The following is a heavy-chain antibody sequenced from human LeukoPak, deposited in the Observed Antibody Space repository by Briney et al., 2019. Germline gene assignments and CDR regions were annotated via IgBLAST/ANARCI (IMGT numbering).Heavy chain of an antibody. V-gene: IGHV4-59*01. D-gene: IGHD5-12*01. CDR2: IYYSGTT. Sequence: SETLSLTCTDSGGSISSYYWSWIRQPPGKGLEWIGYIYYSGTTYYNPSLKSRVTISLDTSKNKFSLNLTSVNVADTAVYYCARAGGSSGYASNWGQGSLVTVSS. CDR1: GGSISSYY. J-gene: IGHJ4*02. CDR3: ARAGGSSGYASN.